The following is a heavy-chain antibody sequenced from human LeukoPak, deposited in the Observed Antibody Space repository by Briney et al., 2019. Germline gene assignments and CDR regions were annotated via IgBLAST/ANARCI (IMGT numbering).Heavy chain of an antibody. Sequence: GGSLRLSCAASGFTFSSYAMHWVRQAPGKGLEWVAVIWYDGSNKYYADSVKGRFTISRDNSKNTLYLQMNSLRAEDTAVYYCASKGAYGDYEDYWGQGTLVTVSS. CDR3: ASKGAYGDYEDY. J-gene: IGHJ4*02. V-gene: IGHV3-33*08. CDR2: IWYDGSNK. D-gene: IGHD4-17*01. CDR1: GFTFSSYA.